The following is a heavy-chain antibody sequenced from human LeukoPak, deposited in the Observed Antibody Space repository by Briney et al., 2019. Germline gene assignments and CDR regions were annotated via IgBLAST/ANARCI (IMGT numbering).Heavy chain of an antibody. CDR2: INHSGST. V-gene: IGHV4-34*01. J-gene: IGHJ4*02. CDR3: ARTLQPWFYEGVGYFDY. D-gene: IGHD5-18*01. CDR1: GGSFSGYY. Sequence: SETLSLTCAVYGGSFSGYYWSWIRQPPGKGLEWIGEINHSGSTNYNPSLKSRVTISVDTSKNQFSLKLSSVTAADTAVYYCARTLQPWFYEGVGYFDYWGQGTLVTVSS.